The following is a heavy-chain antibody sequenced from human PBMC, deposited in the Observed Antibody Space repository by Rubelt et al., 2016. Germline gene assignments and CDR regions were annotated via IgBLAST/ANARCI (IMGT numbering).Heavy chain of an antibody. Sequence: EVHLVESGGDLVQPGGSLRLSCADSGFTFSSFAMHWVRQAPGKGLEWVSSVSSSSTYIYYADSVKGRFTISRDNAKNSLYLEVNSLRAEETAVYYCARPAIAVAENRYWYFDLWGRGTLVTVSS. CDR1: GFTFSSFA. V-gene: IGHV3-21*06. D-gene: IGHD6-19*01. CDR3: ARPAIAVAENRYWYFDL. CDR2: VSSSSTYI. J-gene: IGHJ2*01.